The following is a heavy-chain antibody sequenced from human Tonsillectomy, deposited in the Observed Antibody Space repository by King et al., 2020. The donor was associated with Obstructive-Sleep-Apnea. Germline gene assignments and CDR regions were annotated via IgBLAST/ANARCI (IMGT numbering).Heavy chain of an antibody. CDR1: GYTFTTYA. D-gene: IGHD3-22*01. CDR2: INAGTGDT. J-gene: IGHJ4*02. V-gene: IGHV1-3*01. Sequence: QSQLVQSGAEVKKPGASVKVSCKASGYTFTTYAMHWVRQAPGQRLEWMGRINAGTGDTKYSQKFQARVTITRDTSASTAYMELSSLRSEDTAVYYCARVPTTYDTSGYPLDYWGQGTLVTVSS. CDR3: ARVPTTYDTSGYPLDY.